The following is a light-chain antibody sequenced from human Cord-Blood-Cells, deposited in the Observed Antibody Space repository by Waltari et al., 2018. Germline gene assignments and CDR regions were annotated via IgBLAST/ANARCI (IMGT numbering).Light chain of an antibody. V-gene: IGLV2-14*01. CDR1: SSDVGGYNY. J-gene: IGLJ1*01. CDR2: EVS. CDR3: SSYTSSSTLALYV. Sequence: QSALTQPASVSGSPGQSITISCTGTSSDVGGYNYVSWYQQHPSKAPKLMISEVSTLPSGVSNRFSVSKSGNTASLTISGLQAEDEADYYCSSYTSSSTLALYVFGTGTKVTVL.